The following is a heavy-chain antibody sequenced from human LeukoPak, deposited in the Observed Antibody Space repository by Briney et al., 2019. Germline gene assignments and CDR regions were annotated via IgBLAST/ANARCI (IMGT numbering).Heavy chain of an antibody. Sequence: GASVKVSCKASGYTFTSYGISWVRQAPGQGLEWMGWISAYNGNTNYAQKLQGRVTMTTDTSTSTAYMELRSLRSDDTAVYYCARGSSNGADWNVLRFLEWLPHFDYWGQGTLVTVSS. CDR3: ARGSSNGADWNVLRFLEWLPHFDY. V-gene: IGHV1-18*01. CDR2: ISAYNGNT. D-gene: IGHD3-3*01. CDR1: GYTFTSYG. J-gene: IGHJ4*02.